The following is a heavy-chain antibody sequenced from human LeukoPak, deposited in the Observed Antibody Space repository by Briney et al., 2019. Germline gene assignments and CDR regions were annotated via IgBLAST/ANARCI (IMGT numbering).Heavy chain of an antibody. CDR3: ARVGGYSWAYFDY. J-gene: IGHJ4*02. V-gene: IGHV4-34*01. D-gene: IGHD4-23*01. CDR2: INHSGST. Sequence: PSETLSLTCAVYGGSFSGYYWSWIRQPPGKGLEWIGEINHSGSTNYNPSLKSRVTISVDTSKNQFSLKLSSVTAADTAVYYCARVGGYSWAYFDYWGQGTLVTVSS. CDR1: GGSFSGYY.